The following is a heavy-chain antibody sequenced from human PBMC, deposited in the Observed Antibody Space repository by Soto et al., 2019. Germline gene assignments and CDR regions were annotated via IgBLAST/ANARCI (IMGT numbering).Heavy chain of an antibody. J-gene: IGHJ5*02. D-gene: IGHD3-22*01. CDR2: ISYRGST. CDR1: AGSITTSY. CDR3: ASSGIVGREVNTWFDP. V-gene: IGHV4-59*01. Sequence: WETLSLTCTVSAGSITTSYWSWIRQPLGKALEWIGYISYRGSTNYNPSLKSRLTISIDTSKSQISLKLTSMTTADTAVYYCASSGIVGREVNTWFDPWGQGTLVTVSS.